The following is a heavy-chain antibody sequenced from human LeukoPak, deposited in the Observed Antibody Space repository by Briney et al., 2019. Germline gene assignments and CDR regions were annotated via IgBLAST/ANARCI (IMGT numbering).Heavy chain of an antibody. Sequence: GGSLRLSCAASGFTFSSYGMHWVRQAPGKGLEWVAFIRYDGSNKYYADSVKGRFTISRDNSKNTLYLQMNSLRGEDTAAYYCAKDQITIFGVVRRTDWGQGTLVTVSS. V-gene: IGHV3-30*02. CDR1: GFTFSSYG. CDR2: IRYDGSNK. J-gene: IGHJ4*02. CDR3: AKDQITIFGVVRRTD. D-gene: IGHD3-3*01.